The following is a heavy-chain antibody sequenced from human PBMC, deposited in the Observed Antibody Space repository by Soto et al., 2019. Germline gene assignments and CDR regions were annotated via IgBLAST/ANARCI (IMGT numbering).Heavy chain of an antibody. CDR3: AREGVYDISVHFFDY. J-gene: IGHJ4*02. Sequence: QVQLVESGGGVVQTGRSLRLSCAASGFPFSTYAMHWVRQAPGKGLEWVVVISYDGAYKYYADSVKGRFTISRDNSKNTVYLQMSSLIPEDTAVYYCAREGVYDISVHFFDYWGQGALVTVSS. CDR1: GFPFSTYA. D-gene: IGHD3-22*01. V-gene: IGHV3-30-3*01. CDR2: ISYDGAYK.